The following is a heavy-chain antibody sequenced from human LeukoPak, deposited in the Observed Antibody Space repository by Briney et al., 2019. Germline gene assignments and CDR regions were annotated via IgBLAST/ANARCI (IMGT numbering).Heavy chain of an antibody. J-gene: IGHJ3*02. V-gene: IGHV3-13*01. D-gene: IGHD4-23*01. CDR2: IGTAGDT. Sequence: PGGSLRLSCAASGFTFSSYDMHWVRQATGKGLEWVSAIGTAGDTYYPGSVKGRFTISRENAKNSLYLQMNSLRAGDTAVYYCARSTVAAGSSAFDIWGQGTMVTVSS. CDR3: ARSTVAAGSSAFDI. CDR1: GFTFSSYD.